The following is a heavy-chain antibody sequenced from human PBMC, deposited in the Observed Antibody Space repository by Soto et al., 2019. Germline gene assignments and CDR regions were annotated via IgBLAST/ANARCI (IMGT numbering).Heavy chain of an antibody. Sequence: EVQPVESGGGLVRPGGSLRLSCAASGFTFSYYWMHWVRQAPGKGLVWVSRIHSDGSSTTYADFVKGRFIISRDNARNTVELQMNSVRVEDTAVYYCARGDRGAFDLWGQGTVVTVSS. V-gene: IGHV3-74*01. J-gene: IGHJ3*01. CDR2: IHSDGSST. CDR3: ARGDRGAFDL. CDR1: GFTFSYYW. D-gene: IGHD1-26*01.